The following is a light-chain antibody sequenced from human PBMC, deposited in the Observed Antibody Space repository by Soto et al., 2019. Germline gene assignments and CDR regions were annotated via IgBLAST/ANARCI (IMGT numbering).Light chain of an antibody. J-gene: IGLJ2*01. CDR2: QDS. CDR3: QAWDSSTAV. CDR1: KLGDKY. V-gene: IGLV3-1*01. Sequence: SYELTQPPSVSVSPGQTASITCSGDKLGDKYACWYQQKPGQSPVLVIYQDSKRPSGIPERFSGSYSGNTATLTICGTQAMDEAGYCCQAWDSSTAVFGGGTKLTVL.